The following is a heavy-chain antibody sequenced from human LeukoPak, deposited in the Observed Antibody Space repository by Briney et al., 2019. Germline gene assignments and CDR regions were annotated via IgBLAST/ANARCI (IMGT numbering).Heavy chain of an antibody. CDR1: GFTFSSYA. V-gene: IGHV3-23*01. CDR3: AKIFPCYCTNGICYIYYGMDV. CDR2: ISGSGGST. D-gene: IGHD2-8*01. J-gene: IGHJ6*02. Sequence: GGSLRLSCAASGFTFSSYAMSWVRQAPGKGLEWVSAISGSGGSTYYADSVKGRFTISRDNSKNTLYLQMNSLRAENTAVYYGAKIFPCYCTNGICYIYYGMDVWGQGTTVTVSS.